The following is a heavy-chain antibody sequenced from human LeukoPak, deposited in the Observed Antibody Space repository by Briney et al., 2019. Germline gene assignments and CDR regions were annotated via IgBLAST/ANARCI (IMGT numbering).Heavy chain of an antibody. CDR2: IYPDDSDT. D-gene: IGHD5-18*01. CDR1: GYRFTSYC. CDR3: ARRNRGYDV. V-gene: IGHV5-51*01. J-gene: IGHJ6*02. Sequence: GESLKISCQGSGYRFTSYCIGCVRQMPGKGLEGMGIIYPDDSDTRYSPSFQGQVTISADKSISTAYLQWSSLKTSDNAMYYCARRNRGYDVWGQGTTVTVSS.